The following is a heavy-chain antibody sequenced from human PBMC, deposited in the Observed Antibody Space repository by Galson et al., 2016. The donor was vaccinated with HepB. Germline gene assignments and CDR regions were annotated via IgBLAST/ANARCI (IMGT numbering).Heavy chain of an antibody. D-gene: IGHD1-26*01. CDR2: ISSDGLTT. CDR3: ARDQTRRGPTTFDN. CDR1: GFTFRIYW. J-gene: IGHJ4*02. Sequence: SLRLSCAASGFTFRIYWMHWVRQSPGMGLVWVSRISSDGLTTTYADSVKGRFTISRDNGRNTLYLQMNSLRAEDMGVYYCARDQTRRGPTTFDNWGQGTLVTVSS. V-gene: IGHV3-74*03.